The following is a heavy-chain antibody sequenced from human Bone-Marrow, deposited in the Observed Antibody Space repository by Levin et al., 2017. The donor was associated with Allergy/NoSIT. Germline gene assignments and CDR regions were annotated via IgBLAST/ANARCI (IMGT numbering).Heavy chain of an antibody. Sequence: SETLSLTCTVSGGSISSSSYYWGWIRQPPGKGLEWIGTIYYSGSTYYNPSLKSRVTISIDMSKNQFSLKLSSVTAADTAGYYCAREVAYDGPSDCSSMDVWGQGTTVTVSS. D-gene: IGHD2-21*02. CDR2: IYYSGST. CDR1: GGSISSSSYY. CDR3: AREVAYDGPSDCSSMDV. V-gene: IGHV4-39*07. J-gene: IGHJ6*02.